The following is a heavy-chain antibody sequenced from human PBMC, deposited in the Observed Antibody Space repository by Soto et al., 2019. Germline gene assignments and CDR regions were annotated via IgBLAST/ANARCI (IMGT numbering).Heavy chain of an antibody. V-gene: IGHV3-30*03. CDR2: ISYDGSNK. Sequence: RRLSCAASGFTLSSYGMHWVRQAPGKGLEWVAVISYDGSNKNYADSVKGRFTISRDNSKNTLYLQMNSLRAEDTAVYYCARGVVVTAYVLYWYFDLWGRGTLVTVSS. J-gene: IGHJ2*01. D-gene: IGHD2-21*02. CDR1: GFTLSSYG. CDR3: ARGVVVTAYVLYWYFDL.